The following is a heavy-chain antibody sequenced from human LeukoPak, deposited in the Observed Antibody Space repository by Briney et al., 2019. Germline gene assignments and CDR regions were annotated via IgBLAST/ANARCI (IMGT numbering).Heavy chain of an antibody. CDR1: GFTFNDYA. Sequence: GRSLRLSCAASGFTFNDYAMYWVRQAPGKGLEWGSGINWNSDNIGYADSVKGRFTISRDDAKNSLFLQMNSLRAEDTALYYCARASYYYDTTGLGAVDIWGQGTMVTVSS. J-gene: IGHJ3*02. D-gene: IGHD3-22*01. V-gene: IGHV3-9*01. CDR3: ARASYYYDTTGLGAVDI. CDR2: INWNSDNI.